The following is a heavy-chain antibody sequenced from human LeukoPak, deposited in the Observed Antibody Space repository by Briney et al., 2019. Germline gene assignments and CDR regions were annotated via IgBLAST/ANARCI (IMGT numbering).Heavy chain of an antibody. CDR1: GFTFSSYS. V-gene: IGHV3-21*01. Sequence: GGSLRLSCAASGFTFSSYSMNWVRQAPGKGLEWVSSISSSSSYIYYADSVKGRFTISRDNAKNSLYLQMNSLRAEDTAVYYCARVVGATGPYDYWGQGTLVTVSS. J-gene: IGHJ4*02. D-gene: IGHD1-26*01. CDR2: ISSSSSYI. CDR3: ARVVGATGPYDY.